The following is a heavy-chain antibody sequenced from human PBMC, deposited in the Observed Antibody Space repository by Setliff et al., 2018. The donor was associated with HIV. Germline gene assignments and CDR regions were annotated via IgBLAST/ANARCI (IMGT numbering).Heavy chain of an antibody. D-gene: IGHD2-2*01. CDR1: GFTFSSYS. CDR2: ISSSSSYI. V-gene: IGHV3-21*06. J-gene: IGHJ4*02. Sequence: GGSLRLSCAASGFTFSSYSMNWVRQAPGKGLEWVSSISSSSSYIYYADSVKGRFTISRDSSKNTLYLQMTSLRAEDTAVYYCARRAYCSSTTCFDFWGQGTLVTVSS. CDR3: ARRAYCSSTTCFDF.